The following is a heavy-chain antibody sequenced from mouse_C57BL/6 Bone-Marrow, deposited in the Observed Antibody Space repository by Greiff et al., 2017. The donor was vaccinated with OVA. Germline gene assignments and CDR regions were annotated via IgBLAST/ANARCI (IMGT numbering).Heavy chain of an antibody. CDR1: GYTFTSYW. V-gene: IGHV1-64*01. CDR3: ASLGLRRGAFAY. D-gene: IGHD2-4*01. CDR2: IHPNSGST. J-gene: IGHJ3*01. Sequence: VQLQQPGAELVKPGASVKLSCKASGYTFTSYWMHWVKQRPGQGLEWIGMIHPNSGSTNYNEKFKSKATLTVDKSSSTAYMQLSSLTSEDSAVYYCASLGLRRGAFAYWGQGTLVTVSA.